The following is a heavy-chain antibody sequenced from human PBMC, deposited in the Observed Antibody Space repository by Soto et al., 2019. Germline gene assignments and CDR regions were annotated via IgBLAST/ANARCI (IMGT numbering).Heavy chain of an antibody. J-gene: IGHJ5*02. Sequence: ASVKVSCKASGYTFTSYGISWVRQAPGQGLGWMGWISAYNGNTNYAQKLQGRVTMTTDTSTSTAYMELRSLRSDDTAVYYCARVRLITMIVVVTDWNWFDPWGQGTLVTVSS. D-gene: IGHD3-22*01. CDR1: GYTFTSYG. V-gene: IGHV1-18*01. CDR3: ARVRLITMIVVVTDWNWFDP. CDR2: ISAYNGNT.